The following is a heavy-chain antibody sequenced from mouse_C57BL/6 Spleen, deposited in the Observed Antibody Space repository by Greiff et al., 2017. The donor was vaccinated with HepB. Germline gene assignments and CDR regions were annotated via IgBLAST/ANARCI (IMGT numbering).Heavy chain of an antibody. Sequence: VQLQQSGPELVKPGASVKISCKASGYAFSSSWMNWVKQRPGKGLEWIGRIYPGDGDTNYNGKFKGKATLTADKSSSTAYMQLSSLTSEDSAVYFCARRVPIYYGRVPGYFDVWGTGTTVTVSS. CDR1: GYAFSSSW. J-gene: IGHJ1*03. V-gene: IGHV1-82*01. D-gene: IGHD1-1*01. CDR3: ARRVPIYYGRVPGYFDV. CDR2: IYPGDGDT.